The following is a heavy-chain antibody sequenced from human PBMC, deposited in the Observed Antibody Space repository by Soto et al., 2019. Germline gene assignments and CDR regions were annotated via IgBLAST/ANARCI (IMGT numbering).Heavy chain of an antibody. Sequence: GGSLRLSCAASGFTFSSYAMHWVRQAPGKGLEWVAVISYDGSNKYYADSVKGRFTISRDNSKNTLYLQMNSLRAEDTAVYYCARDQVDTAMVPWDYYYYGMDVWGQGTTVTVSS. J-gene: IGHJ6*02. D-gene: IGHD5-18*01. CDR3: ARDQVDTAMVPWDYYYYGMDV. V-gene: IGHV3-30-3*01. CDR1: GFTFSSYA. CDR2: ISYDGSNK.